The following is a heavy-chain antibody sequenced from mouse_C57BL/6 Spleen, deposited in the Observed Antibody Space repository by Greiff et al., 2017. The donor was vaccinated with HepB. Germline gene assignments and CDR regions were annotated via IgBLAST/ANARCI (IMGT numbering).Heavy chain of an antibody. V-gene: IGHV1-82*01. CDR2: IYPGDGDT. CDR3: ARSGIYYYFDD. D-gene: IGHD1-1*01. CDR1: GYAFSSSW. Sequence: QVQLQQSGPELVKPGASVKISCKASGYAFSSSWMNWVKQRPGKGLEWIGRIYPGDGDTNYNWKFKGKATLTADKSSSTAYMQLSSLTSEDSAVYFCARSGIYYYFDDWGKGTTLTVSS. J-gene: IGHJ2*01.